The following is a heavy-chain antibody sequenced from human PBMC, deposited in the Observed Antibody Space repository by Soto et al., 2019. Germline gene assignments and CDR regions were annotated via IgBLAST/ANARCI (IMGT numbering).Heavy chain of an antibody. J-gene: IGHJ4*02. Sequence: QVQLGQSGAEVKKPGASVKVSCKASGYTLTSYGITWVRQAPGQGLEWLGWISAYNGNTNYAQKLQGRVTMTTDTSTSPAYMELRSLTADDTAVYYCARDPAGPYFFLDYWGQGTLVTVSS. CDR2: ISAYNGNT. V-gene: IGHV1-18*01. CDR1: GYTLTSYG. D-gene: IGHD3-10*01. CDR3: ARDPAGPYFFLDY.